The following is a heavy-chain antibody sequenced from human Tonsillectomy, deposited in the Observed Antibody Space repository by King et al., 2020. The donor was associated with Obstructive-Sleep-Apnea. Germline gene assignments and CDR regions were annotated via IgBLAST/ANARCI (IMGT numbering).Heavy chain of an antibody. Sequence: VQLVESGGGVVQPGRSLRLSCAASGFTFRSNAMHWVRQAPGKGLEWVAVIWNDGSNKFYADSVKGRFTISRDNSKNTLYLQMNSLRGEETAVYYCARGLYSSEGMDVWGQGTTVTV. D-gene: IGHD3-22*01. J-gene: IGHJ6*02. CDR2: IWNDGSNK. V-gene: IGHV3-33*01. CDR1: GFTFRSNA. CDR3: ARGLYSSEGMDV.